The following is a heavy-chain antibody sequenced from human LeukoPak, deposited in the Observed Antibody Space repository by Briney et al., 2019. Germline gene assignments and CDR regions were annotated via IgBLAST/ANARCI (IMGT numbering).Heavy chain of an antibody. V-gene: IGHV1-2*02. D-gene: IGHD2-2*01. Sequence: ASVKVSCKAPGYTFTGYYMHWVRQAPGQGLEWMGWINPNSGGTNYAQKFQGRVTMTRDTSISTAYMELSRLRSDDTAVYYCARGSSTRTRYYYMDVWGKGTTVTVSS. J-gene: IGHJ6*03. CDR1: GYTFTGYY. CDR3: ARGSSTRTRYYYMDV. CDR2: INPNSGGT.